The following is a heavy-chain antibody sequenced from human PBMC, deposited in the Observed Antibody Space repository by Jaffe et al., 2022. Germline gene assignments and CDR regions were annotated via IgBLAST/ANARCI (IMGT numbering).Heavy chain of an antibody. Sequence: QVQLVQSGAEVKKPGSSVKVSCKASGGTFSSYAISWVRQAPGQGLEWMGGIIPIFGTANYAQKFQGRVTITADESTSTAYMELSSLRSEDTAVYYCARDYGSGSYEVLNWFDPWGQGTLVTVSS. J-gene: IGHJ5*02. CDR3: ARDYGSGSYEVLNWFDP. CDR1: GGTFSSYA. CDR2: IIPIFGTA. D-gene: IGHD3-10*01. V-gene: IGHV1-69*01.